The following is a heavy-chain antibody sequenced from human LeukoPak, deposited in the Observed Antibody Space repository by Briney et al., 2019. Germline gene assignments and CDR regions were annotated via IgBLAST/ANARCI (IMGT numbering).Heavy chain of an antibody. CDR3: ARSPERWLQLLIDY. Sequence: SETLSLTCAVSDYSISSGYYWGWIRQPPGKGLEGIGSIYHSGNTYYNPSLKSRVTISVDTSKNQFSLKLSSVTAPDTAVYYCARSPERWLQLLIDYWGQGTLVTVSS. CDR2: IYHSGNT. CDR1: DYSISSGYY. D-gene: IGHD5-24*01. V-gene: IGHV4-38-2*01. J-gene: IGHJ4*02.